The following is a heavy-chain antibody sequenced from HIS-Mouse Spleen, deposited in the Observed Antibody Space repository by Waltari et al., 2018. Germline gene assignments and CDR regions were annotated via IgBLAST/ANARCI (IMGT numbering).Heavy chain of an antibody. D-gene: IGHD6-19*01. CDR3: ARGAVAGDAFDI. Sequence: QVHLVESGGGVVKPGRSLRLSCAASGFTFSSYAMHWVRQAPGKGLEWVAVISYDGSNKYYADSVKGRFTISRDNSKNTLYLQMNSLRAEDTAVYYCARGAVAGDAFDIWGQGTMVTVSS. CDR2: ISYDGSNK. CDR1: GFTFSSYA. J-gene: IGHJ3*02. V-gene: IGHV3-30*04.